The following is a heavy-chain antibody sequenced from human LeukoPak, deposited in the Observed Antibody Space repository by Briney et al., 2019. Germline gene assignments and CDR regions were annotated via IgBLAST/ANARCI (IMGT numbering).Heavy chain of an antibody. CDR3: ARGVGERIAAAGTLFDY. Sequence: SETLSLTCTVSGGSISSYYWSWIRQPPGKGLEWIGYIYYSGSTNYNPSLKSRVTISVDTSKNQFSLKLSSVTVADTAVYYCARGVGERIAAAGTLFDYWGQGTLVTVSS. CDR2: IYYSGST. V-gene: IGHV4-59*01. D-gene: IGHD6-13*01. CDR1: GGSISSYY. J-gene: IGHJ4*02.